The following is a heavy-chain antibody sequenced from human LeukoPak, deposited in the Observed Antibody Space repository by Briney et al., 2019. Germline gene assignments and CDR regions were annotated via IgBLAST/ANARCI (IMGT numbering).Heavy chain of an antibody. D-gene: IGHD3-10*01. J-gene: IGHJ5*02. Sequence: SETLSLTCTVSGGSISSTYDHWDWIRQPPGKGLEWIGEINHSGSTNYNPSLKSRVTISVDTSKNQFSLKLSSVTAADTAVYYCARGSWGGFTMVRGAHNWFDPWGQGTLVTVSS. CDR2: INHSGST. V-gene: IGHV4-39*07. CDR1: GGSISSTYDH. CDR3: ARGSWGGFTMVRGAHNWFDP.